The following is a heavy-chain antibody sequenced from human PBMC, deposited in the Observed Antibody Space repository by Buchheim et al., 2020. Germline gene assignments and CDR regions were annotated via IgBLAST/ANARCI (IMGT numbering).Heavy chain of an antibody. CDR3: AKDSSGGADY. J-gene: IGHJ4*02. Sequence: QVQLVESGGGVVQPGRSLRLSCAASGFTFSSYGMHWVRQAPGKGLEWVAVISYDGSNKYYADSVKGRFTISRDNSKNTLYLQMNSLRAEDTAVYYCAKDSSGGADYWGQGTL. CDR1: GFTFSSYG. D-gene: IGHD1-26*01. CDR2: ISYDGSNK. V-gene: IGHV3-30*18.